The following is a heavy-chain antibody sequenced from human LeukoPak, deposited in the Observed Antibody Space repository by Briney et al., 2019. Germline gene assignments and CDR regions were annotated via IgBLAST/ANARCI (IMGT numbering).Heavy chain of an antibody. CDR2: VYHCGSA. CDR3: ARSNYYDTSGWAFDI. V-gene: IGHV4-38-2*02. CDR1: GYSISSGYY. Sequence: SETLSLTCTVSGYSISSGYYWGWIRQPPGKGLEWIGSVYHCGSAYYNPSLKSRVTISVDTSKNQFSLKLSSVTAADTAVYYCARSNYYDTSGWAFDIWGQGTMVTVSS. J-gene: IGHJ3*02. D-gene: IGHD3-22*01.